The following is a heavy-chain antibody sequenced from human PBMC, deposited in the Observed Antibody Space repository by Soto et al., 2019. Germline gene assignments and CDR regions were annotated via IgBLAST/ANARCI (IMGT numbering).Heavy chain of an antibody. Sequence: QLQLQESGPGLVKPSETLSLTCTVSGGSISSSSYYWGWIRQPPGKGLEWIGSIYYSGSTYYNPSLKSRVTISVDTSKNQFSLKLSSVTAADTAVYYCARRVIWLPRHPTNWFDPWGQGTLVTVSS. J-gene: IGHJ5*02. V-gene: IGHV4-39*01. D-gene: IGHD6-19*01. CDR2: IYYSGST. CDR3: ARRVIWLPRHPTNWFDP. CDR1: GGSISSSSYY.